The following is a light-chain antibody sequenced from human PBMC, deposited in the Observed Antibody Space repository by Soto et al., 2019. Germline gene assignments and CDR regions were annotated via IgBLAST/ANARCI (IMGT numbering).Light chain of an antibody. CDR3: QQYNSYSPYT. Sequence: DIQMTQSRSTLSASVGDRVTITCRASQSISSWLAWYQQKPGKAPKLLIYKASSLESGVPSRFSGSGSGTEFTLTICSLQPDDFATYYCQQYNSYSPYTFGQGTKLEIK. V-gene: IGKV1-5*03. J-gene: IGKJ2*01. CDR1: QSISSW. CDR2: KAS.